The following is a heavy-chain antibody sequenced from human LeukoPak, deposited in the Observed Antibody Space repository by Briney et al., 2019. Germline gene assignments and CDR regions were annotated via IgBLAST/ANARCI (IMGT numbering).Heavy chain of an antibody. Sequence: SETLSLTCTVSGGSISSYYWSWIRQPAGNGLEWIGRIYTSGSTNYNPSLKSRVTMSVGTSKNQFSLKLSSVTAADTAVYYCARMGYYYDSSGYWEYFQHWGQGTLVTVSS. CDR2: IYTSGST. J-gene: IGHJ1*01. V-gene: IGHV4-4*07. D-gene: IGHD3-22*01. CDR3: ARMGYYYDSSGYWEYFQH. CDR1: GGSISSYY.